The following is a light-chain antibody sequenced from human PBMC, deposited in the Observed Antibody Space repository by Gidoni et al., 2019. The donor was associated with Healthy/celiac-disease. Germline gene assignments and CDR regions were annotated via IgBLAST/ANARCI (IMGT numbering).Light chain of an antibody. CDR3: QQYNKWPTT. CDR1: QSVSSN. CDR2: GAS. V-gene: IGKV3-15*01. Sequence: EIVMTQSPATLSVSPGERATLSCRASQSVSSNLARYQQKPGQSPRLLIYGASTRATGIPARFSGRGSGTEFTLTISSLQSEDFAVYYCQQYNKWPTTFGGGTKVEIK. J-gene: IGKJ4*01.